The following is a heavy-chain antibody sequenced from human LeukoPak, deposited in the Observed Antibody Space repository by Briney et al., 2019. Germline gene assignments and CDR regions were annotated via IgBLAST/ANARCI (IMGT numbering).Heavy chain of an antibody. Sequence: GGSLRLSCAASAFTFSSYWMSWVRQAPGKGLEWVANIKQDGSEKYYVDSVKGRFTISRDNAKNSLYLQMNSLRAEDTAVYYCARGPRYYYDSSGYSYFDYWGQGTLVTVSS. CDR2: IKQDGSEK. D-gene: IGHD3-22*01. J-gene: IGHJ4*02. V-gene: IGHV3-7*01. CDR1: AFTFSSYW. CDR3: ARGPRYYYDSSGYSYFDY.